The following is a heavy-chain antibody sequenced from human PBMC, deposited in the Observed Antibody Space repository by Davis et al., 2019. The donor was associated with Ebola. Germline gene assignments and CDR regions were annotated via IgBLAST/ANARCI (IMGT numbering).Heavy chain of an antibody. Sequence: PGGSLRLSCAASGFTFSSYAMSWVRQAPGKGLEWVSAISGSGGSTYYADSVKGRFTISRDNSKNTLYLQMNSLRAEDTAVYYCARPYSSSSGAYYYYMDVWGKGTTVTVSS. V-gene: IGHV3-23*01. CDR2: ISGSGGST. D-gene: IGHD6-6*01. J-gene: IGHJ6*03. CDR3: ARPYSSSSGAYYYYMDV. CDR1: GFTFSSYA.